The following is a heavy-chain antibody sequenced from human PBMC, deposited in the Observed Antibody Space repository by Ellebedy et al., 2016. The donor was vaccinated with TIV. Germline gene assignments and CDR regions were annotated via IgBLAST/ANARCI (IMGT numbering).Heavy chain of an antibody. D-gene: IGHD4-17*01. V-gene: IGHV3-7*01. CDR3: ATDGSYGDYLSPTHAFVI. Sequence: GESLKISCGASGFSFRSYWMTWVRQAPGKGLEWVANIKQDGSEKYYVDSVKGRFTISRDNAKNSRYLPLNSLRAEDTAMYYCATDGSYGDYLSPTHAFVIWGQGTMVTVSS. CDR2: IKQDGSEK. J-gene: IGHJ3*02. CDR1: GFSFRSYW.